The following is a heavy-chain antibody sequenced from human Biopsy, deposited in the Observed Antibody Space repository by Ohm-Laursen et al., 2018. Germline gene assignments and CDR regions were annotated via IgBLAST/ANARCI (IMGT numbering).Heavy chain of an antibody. CDR3: ARDALLPGVGGMDV. D-gene: IGHD3-10*01. CDR2: VTPIFGTS. J-gene: IGHJ6*02. CDR1: GGTFSDYA. Sequence: GASVKVSCKAPGGTFSDYAISWVRQAPGQGLEWMGGVTPIFGTSNHALKFQGRVTITADKCTSTAYMELNSLRSDDTAMYYCARDALLPGVGGMDVWGQGTTVTVS. V-gene: IGHV1-69*06.